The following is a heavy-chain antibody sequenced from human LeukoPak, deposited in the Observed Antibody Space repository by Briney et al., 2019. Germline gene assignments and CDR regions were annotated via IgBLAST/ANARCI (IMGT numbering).Heavy chain of an antibody. CDR3: AKGTCASGYCSFDS. D-gene: IGHD3-22*01. V-gene: IGHV3-30*18. CDR1: GFTFSGYG. Sequence: GGSLRLSCAASGFTFSGYGMHWVRQAPGKGLEGVALISYDGSNTYHVDSVKGRFTISRDNSKNTLFLQMNSLRAEDTALYYCAKGTCASGYCSFDSWGQGTLVTVSS. J-gene: IGHJ4*02. CDR2: ISYDGSNT.